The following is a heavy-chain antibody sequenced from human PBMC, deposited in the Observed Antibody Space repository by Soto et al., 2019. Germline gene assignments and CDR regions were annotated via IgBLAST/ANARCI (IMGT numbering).Heavy chain of an antibody. D-gene: IGHD6-19*01. CDR2: ISWNSGSI. CDR1: GFTFDDYA. V-gene: IGHV3-9*01. Sequence: GGSLRLSCAASGFTFDDYAMHWVRQAPGKGLEWVSGISWNSGSIGYADSVKGRFTISRDNAKNSLYLQMNSLRAEDTALYYCAKAGQWLVRDYFDYWGQGTLVTVSS. CDR3: AKAGQWLVRDYFDY. J-gene: IGHJ4*02.